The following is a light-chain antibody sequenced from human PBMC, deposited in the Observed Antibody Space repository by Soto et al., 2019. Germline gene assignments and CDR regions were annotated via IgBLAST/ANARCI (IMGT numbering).Light chain of an antibody. V-gene: IGKV3-20*01. Sequence: IVLTHSPCTLALSPGERATLSCSAIQCVSNNYLAWYQQKAGQAPRLLIYGASSRATGIPDRFSGSGSGTDFTLTISRLEPEDFAVYYCQQYGSSPLWTFGQGTKVDI. CDR1: QCVSNNY. CDR2: GAS. CDR3: QQYGSSPLWT. J-gene: IGKJ1*01.